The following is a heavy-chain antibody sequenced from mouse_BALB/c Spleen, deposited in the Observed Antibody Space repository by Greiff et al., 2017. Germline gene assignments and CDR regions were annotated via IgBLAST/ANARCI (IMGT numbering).Heavy chain of an antibody. D-gene: IGHD1-1*01. V-gene: IGHV14-3*02. Sequence: EVQRVESGAELVKPGASVKLSCTASGFNIKDTYMHWVKQRPEQSLEWIGRIDPANGNTKYDPKFQGKATITADTSSNTAYLQLSSLTSEDTAVYYCARGGTTRYFDVWGAGTTVTVSS. J-gene: IGHJ1*01. CDR3: ARGGTTRYFDV. CDR2: IDPANGNT. CDR1: GFNIKDTY.